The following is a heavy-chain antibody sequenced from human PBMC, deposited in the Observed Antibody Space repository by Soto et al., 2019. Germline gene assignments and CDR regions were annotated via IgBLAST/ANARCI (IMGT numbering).Heavy chain of an antibody. D-gene: IGHD1-26*01. CDR2: ISYDGSNT. CDR1: GLTFSSYG. CDR3: AKNSGSYYYYGMDV. J-gene: IGHJ6*02. Sequence: GGSLSLSCAASGLTFSSYGMNWVRQAPGKGLEWVAVISYDGSNTYYADSVKGRFTISRDNSKNTLYLQMNSLRAEDTAVYYCAKNSGSYYYYGMDVWGQGTTVTVSS. V-gene: IGHV3-30*02.